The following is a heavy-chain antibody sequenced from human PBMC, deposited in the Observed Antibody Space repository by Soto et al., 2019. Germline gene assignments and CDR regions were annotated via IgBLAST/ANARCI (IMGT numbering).Heavy chain of an antibody. V-gene: IGHV3-23*01. J-gene: IGHJ4*02. Sequence: GSLRLSCAASVFTFSSYAMSWVRQAPGKGLEWVSAISGSGGSTYYADSVKGRFTISRDNSKNTLYLQMNSLRAEDTAVYYCATQLSSGWYTPPHWGQGTLVTVSS. CDR1: VFTFSSYA. CDR3: ATQLSSGWYTPPH. CDR2: ISGSGGST. D-gene: IGHD6-19*01.